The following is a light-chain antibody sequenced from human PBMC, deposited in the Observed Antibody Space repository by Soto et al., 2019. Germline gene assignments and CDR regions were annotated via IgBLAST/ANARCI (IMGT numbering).Light chain of an antibody. CDR2: DVS. J-gene: IGLJ1*01. V-gene: IGLV2-11*01. CDR1: SSDVGGYNY. Sequence: QSVLTQPRSVSGSPGQSVTISCTGTSSDVGGYNYVSWYQQHPGKAPKLMIYDVSKWPSGVPDRFSGSKSGNTASPTISGLQAEDEADYYCCSYAGSYTSLHVFGTGTKVTVL. CDR3: CSYAGSYTSLHV.